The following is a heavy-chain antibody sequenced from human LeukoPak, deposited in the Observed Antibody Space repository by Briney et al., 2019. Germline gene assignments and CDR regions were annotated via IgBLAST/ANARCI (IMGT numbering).Heavy chain of an antibody. V-gene: IGHV3-23*01. D-gene: IGHD4-17*01. CDR3: AKGRPYGDYVSDFDY. J-gene: IGHJ4*02. Sequence: GGSLRLSCAASGFTFNSYVMSWVRQTPGKGLEWVSYISTRGGSTYYADSVGGRFTISRDNSKNTLNLQMNSLRAEDTAVYYCAKGRPYGDYVSDFDYWGQGTLVTVSS. CDR1: GFTFNSYV. CDR2: ISTRGGST.